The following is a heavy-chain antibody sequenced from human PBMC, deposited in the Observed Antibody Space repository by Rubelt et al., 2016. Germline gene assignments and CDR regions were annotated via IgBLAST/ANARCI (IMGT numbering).Heavy chain of an antibody. CDR3: ARPAGPSYYYYFDY. J-gene: IGHJ4*02. CDR1: GGSISSSTYY. CDR2: IYYSGIT. D-gene: IGHD3-22*01. V-gene: IGHV4-39*01. Sequence: QLQLQESGPGLVKPSETLSLSCAVSGGSISSSTYYWGWIRQPPGKGLEWIGRIYYSGITHYNPSLKSRVTISVDASKNQCSLRLNSVTAADSAVYYCARPAGPSYYYYFDYWGQGILVTVSS.